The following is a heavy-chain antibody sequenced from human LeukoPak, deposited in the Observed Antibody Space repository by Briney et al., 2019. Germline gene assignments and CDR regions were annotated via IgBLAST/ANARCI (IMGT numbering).Heavy chain of an antibody. V-gene: IGHV4-59*04. D-gene: IGHD4/OR15-4a*01. Sequence: PSETLSLTCTVSGGSISSYYWGWIRQPPGKGLEWIGSVLFSGSSWVNPPLNSRVTLSVDTSKNQFSLKLRSVSAGDTAVYYCARRGSGNGDTYAGMDVWGQGTTVTVSS. CDR3: ARRGSGNGDTYAGMDV. J-gene: IGHJ6*02. CDR1: GGSISSYY. CDR2: VLFSGSS.